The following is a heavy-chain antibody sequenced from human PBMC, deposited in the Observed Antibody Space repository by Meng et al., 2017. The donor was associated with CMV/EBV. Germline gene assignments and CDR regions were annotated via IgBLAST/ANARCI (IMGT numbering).Heavy chain of an antibody. V-gene: IGHV1-2*02. CDR1: GYTFTGYY. Sequence: ASVKVSCKASGYTFTGYYMHWVRQAPGQGLEWMGWINPNSGGTNYAQKFQGRVTMTRDTSISTAYMELSRLRSDDTAVYYCARDGGSSGSGWFDPWGQGTTVTVSS. J-gene: IGHJ5*01. D-gene: IGHD3-10*01. CDR3: ARDGGSSGSGWFDP. CDR2: INPNSGGT.